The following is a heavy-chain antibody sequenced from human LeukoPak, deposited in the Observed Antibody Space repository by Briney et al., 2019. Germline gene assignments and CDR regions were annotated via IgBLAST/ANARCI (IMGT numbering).Heavy chain of an antibody. V-gene: IGHV1-46*01. CDR2: INPSGGST. D-gene: IGHD3-22*01. J-gene: IGHJ4*02. Sequence: GASVKVSCKASGYTFTSYYMHWVRQAPGQGLEWMGIINPSGGSTSYAQKFQGRVTMTRDMSTSTVYMELSSLRPEDTAVYYCARADNYYDSSGYYGTFPDYWGQGTLVTVSS. CDR3: ARADNYYDSSGYYGTFPDY. CDR1: GYTFTSYY.